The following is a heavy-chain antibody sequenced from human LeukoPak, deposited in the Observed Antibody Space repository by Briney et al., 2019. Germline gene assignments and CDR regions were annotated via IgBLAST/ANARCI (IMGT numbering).Heavy chain of an antibody. Sequence: GGSLRLSCAASGFTFSKYWMSWVRQAPEKGLEWLADIKEDGSKEYFADSVKGRFTISRDNIKNSVYLQMNSLRAEDTAVYYCARDFGDSSGWYNDYWGQGTLVIVSS. V-gene: IGHV3-7*01. CDR2: IKEDGSKE. CDR3: ARDFGDSSGWYNDY. J-gene: IGHJ4*02. D-gene: IGHD6-19*01. CDR1: GFTFSKYW.